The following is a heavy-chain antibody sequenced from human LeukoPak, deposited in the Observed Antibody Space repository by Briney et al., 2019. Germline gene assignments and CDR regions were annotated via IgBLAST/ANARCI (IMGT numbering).Heavy chain of an antibody. CDR1: GYTFTSYN. J-gene: IGHJ4*02. V-gene: IGHV1-2*02. CDR2: VYPARGET. Sequence: GASVKVSCKASGYTFTSYNIHWARQAPGQGLEWMGWVYPARGETQYAQMFRGRVTMTRDASISTAYMELRSLTSDDTAVYFCLRGGGPAHFDYWGQGTLVTVPS. D-gene: IGHD4-23*01. CDR3: LRGGGPAHFDY.